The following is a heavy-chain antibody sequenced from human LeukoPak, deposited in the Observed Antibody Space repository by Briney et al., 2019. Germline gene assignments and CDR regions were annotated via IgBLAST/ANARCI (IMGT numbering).Heavy chain of an antibody. V-gene: IGHV3-23*01. Sequence: PGGSLRLSCAASGFSFSSHAMSWVRQAPGRGLEWVSSTSSTGGTTHYADSVKGRFTMSRENSKNTLYLQMSSLRAEDTAVYYCAKRDSAYYFDYWGQGALVTVSS. J-gene: IGHJ4*02. D-gene: IGHD2-21*02. CDR3: AKRDSAYYFDY. CDR2: TSSTGGTT. CDR1: GFSFSSHA.